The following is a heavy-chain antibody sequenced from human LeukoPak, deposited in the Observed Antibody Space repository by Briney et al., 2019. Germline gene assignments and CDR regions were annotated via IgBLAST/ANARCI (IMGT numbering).Heavy chain of an antibody. Sequence: SETLSLTCTVSGDFIGSVSWSWIRQPPGKGLECIGSLFHSGDTNYSPSLKSRLTISVDTSKNQFSLRLSSVTAADTAVYYCTRDHHGFTYWGQGSLVTVSS. CDR1: GDFIGSVS. J-gene: IGHJ4*02. CDR2: LFHSGDT. V-gene: IGHV4-59*01. D-gene: IGHD5-24*01. CDR3: TRDHHGFTY.